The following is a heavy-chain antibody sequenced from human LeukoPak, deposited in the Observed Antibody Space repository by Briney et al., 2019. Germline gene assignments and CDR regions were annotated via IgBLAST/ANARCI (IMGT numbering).Heavy chain of an antibody. D-gene: IGHD2-15*01. Sequence: GALRLSCAASGFTFNIYSMNWVRQAPGKGLEWVSRITSSSHYIYYADSVKGRFTISRDNAKNSLYLDMSSLRADDTAVYYCARAENSGSGGLDPWGQGTLVTVSS. V-gene: IGHV3-21*01. CDR1: GFTFNIYS. CDR2: ITSSSHYI. CDR3: ARAENSGSGGLDP. J-gene: IGHJ5*02.